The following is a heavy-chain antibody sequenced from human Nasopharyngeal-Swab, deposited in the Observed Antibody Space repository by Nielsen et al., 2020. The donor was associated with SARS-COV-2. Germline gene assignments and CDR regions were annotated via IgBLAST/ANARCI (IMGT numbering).Heavy chain of an antibody. V-gene: IGHV3-30*03. CDR2: ISYDGSNK. CDR3: AGGYSYVFDY. J-gene: IGHJ4*02. CDR1: GFTFSSYD. Sequence: GESLKISCAASGFTFSSYDMHWVRQAPGKGLEWVAVISYDGSNKYYADSVKGRFTISRDNSKNTLYLQMNSLRAEDTAVYYCAGGYSYVFDYWGQGTLVTVSS. D-gene: IGHD5-18*01.